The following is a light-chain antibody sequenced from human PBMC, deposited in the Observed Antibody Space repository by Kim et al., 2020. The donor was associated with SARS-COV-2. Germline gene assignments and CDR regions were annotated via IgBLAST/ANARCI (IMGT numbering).Light chain of an antibody. CDR1: PDVGTY. Sequence: VQMTQSPSSLSASVGDRVTITCRASPDVGTYLNWYQQKPGKAPKLLIYAASRLQSGVPSRFSGSRSRTDYTLTISSLQPEDFATYFCQQSYSTPETFGPGTKVDIK. CDR3: QQSYSTPET. V-gene: IGKV1-39*01. CDR2: AAS. J-gene: IGKJ1*01.